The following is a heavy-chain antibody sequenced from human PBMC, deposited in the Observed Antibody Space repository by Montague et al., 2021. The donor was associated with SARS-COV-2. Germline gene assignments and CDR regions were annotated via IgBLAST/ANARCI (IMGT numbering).Heavy chain of an antibody. V-gene: IGHV6-1*01. CDR2: TYYRSEWYS. J-gene: IGHJ4*02. D-gene: IGHD2-15*01. CDR1: GDSVSTNSGT. CDR3: ARAERGSCGDGNCYQYFFNY. Sequence: CAISGDSVSTNSGTWNWVRLSPSRGLEWLGRTYYRSEWYSDYSVSMKSRISINPDTSKNQFSLQLNSVTPEDTAVYYCARAERGSCGDGNCYQYFFNYWGQGTLVTVSS.